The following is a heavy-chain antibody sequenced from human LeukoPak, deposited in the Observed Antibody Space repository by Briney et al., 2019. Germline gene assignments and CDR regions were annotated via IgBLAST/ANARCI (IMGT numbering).Heavy chain of an antibody. CDR2: IYGNGATT. CDR3: ARKYSGCDY. V-gene: IGHV3-23*01. J-gene: IGHJ4*02. D-gene: IGHD5-12*01. CDR1: GFTFSSYA. Sequence: GGSLRLSCAVSGFTFSSYAMNWVRQAPGKGLEWVSIIYGNGATTDYADSVKGRFTISRDDSKNTLYLQMNSLRAEDTAVYYCARKYSGCDYWGQGTLVSVSS.